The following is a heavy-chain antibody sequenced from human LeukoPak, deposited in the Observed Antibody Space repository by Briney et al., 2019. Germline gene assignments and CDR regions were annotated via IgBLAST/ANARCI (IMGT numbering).Heavy chain of an antibody. CDR2: IWYDGSNK. CDR3: ARDHNWNDVIGLGGDPYYYYYGMDV. D-gene: IGHD1-20*01. V-gene: IGHV3-33*01. CDR1: GFTFSSYG. Sequence: QTGGSLRLSCAASGFTFSSYGMHWVRQAPGKGLEWVAVIWYDGSNKYYADSVKGRFTISRDNSKNTLYLQMNSLRAEDTAVYYCARDHNWNDVIGLGGDPYYYYYGMDVWGQGTTVTVSS. J-gene: IGHJ6*02.